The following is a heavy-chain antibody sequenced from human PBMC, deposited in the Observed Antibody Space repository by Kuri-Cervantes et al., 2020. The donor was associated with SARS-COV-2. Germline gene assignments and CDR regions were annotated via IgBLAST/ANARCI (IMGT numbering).Heavy chain of an antibody. J-gene: IGHJ6*02. V-gene: IGHV3-33*08. CDR3: ASRAIYYYDSSGYQLYTMDV. Sequence: GGSLRLSCAASGFTFSSYEMNWVRQAPGKGLEWVAVIWYDGSNKYYADSVKGRFTISRDNSKNTLYLQMNSLRAEDTAVYYCASRAIYYYDSSGYQLYTMDVWGQGTTVTVSS. CDR1: GFTFSSYE. CDR2: IWYDGSNK. D-gene: IGHD3-22*01.